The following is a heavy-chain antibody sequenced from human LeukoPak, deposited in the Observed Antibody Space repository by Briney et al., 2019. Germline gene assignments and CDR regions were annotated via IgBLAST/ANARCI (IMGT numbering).Heavy chain of an antibody. J-gene: IGHJ4*02. Sequence: PGGSLRLSCAASGFTFSSYAMSWVRQAPGKGLEWVSAISGSGGSTCYADSVKGRFTISRDNSKNTLYLQMNSLRAEDTAVYYCAKKFSSGSQLFDYWGQGTLVTVSS. CDR3: AKKFSSGSQLFDY. V-gene: IGHV3-23*01. CDR1: GFTFSSYA. CDR2: ISGSGGST. D-gene: IGHD6-19*01.